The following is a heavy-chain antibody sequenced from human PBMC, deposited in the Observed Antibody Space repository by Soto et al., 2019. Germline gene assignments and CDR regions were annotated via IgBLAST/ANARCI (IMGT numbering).Heavy chain of an antibody. D-gene: IGHD4-17*01. J-gene: IGHJ4*02. Sequence: GESLKISCKGSGYYFPSYWIGWVRQMPGKGLAWIGIFYPGDYDTRYSPSFQGQVTISADKSISTAYLQWSSLKPSDTAMYYCARQGNGAEGFDYWGQGTMVTVSS. V-gene: IGHV5-51*01. CDR3: ARQGNGAEGFDY. CDR2: FYPGDYDT. CDR1: GYYFPSYW.